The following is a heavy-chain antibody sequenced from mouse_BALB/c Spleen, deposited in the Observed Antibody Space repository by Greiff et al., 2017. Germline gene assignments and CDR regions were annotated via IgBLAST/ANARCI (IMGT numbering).Heavy chain of an antibody. V-gene: IGHV2-4-1*01. D-gene: IGHD2-3*01. CDR3: ARNGGWLLSYAMDY. CDR1: GFSLTSYG. Sequence: VMLVESGPGLVQPSQSLSITCTVSGFSLTSYGVHWVRQSPGKGLEWLGVIWSGGSTDYNAAFISRLSISKDNSKSQVFFKMNSLQADDTAIYYCARNGGWLLSYAMDYWGQGTSVTVSS. J-gene: IGHJ4*01. CDR2: IWSGGST.